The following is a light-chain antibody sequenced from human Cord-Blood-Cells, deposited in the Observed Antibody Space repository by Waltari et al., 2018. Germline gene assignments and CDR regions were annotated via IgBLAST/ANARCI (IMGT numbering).Light chain of an antibody. J-gene: IGKJ2*01. V-gene: IGKV1-39*01. CDR3: QQSYSTPYT. CDR1: QSISSY. CDR2: AAS. Sequence: DIQMTQSPSSLSASVGDRVNITCRASQSISSYLNWYQQKPGKAPKLLIYAASSLQSGVPSRFSGSGSGTDFTLTISSLQPEDFATYYCQQSYSTPYTFGQGTKLENK.